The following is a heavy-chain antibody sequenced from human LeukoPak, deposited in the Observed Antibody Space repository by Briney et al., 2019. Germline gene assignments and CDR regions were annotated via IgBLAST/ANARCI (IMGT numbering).Heavy chain of an antibody. J-gene: IGHJ2*01. D-gene: IGHD3-16*01. V-gene: IGHV4-59*11. CDR2: IHLSGST. CDR3: ARGGVWYFDL. CDR1: GGSISFHY. Sequence: SETLSLTCTVSGGSISFHYWSWIRQPPGKGLEWIGYIHLSGSTYYDPSLRSRVTISGDTSKNQFSLRLNSVTAADTAMYYCARGGVWYFDLWGRGTQVTVSS.